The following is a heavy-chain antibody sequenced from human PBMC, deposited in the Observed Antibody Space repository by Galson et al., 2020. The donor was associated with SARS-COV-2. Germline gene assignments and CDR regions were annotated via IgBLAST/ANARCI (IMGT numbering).Heavy chain of an antibody. CDR3: ARGRSDFWSGYCNH. CDR2: MNPNSGNT. V-gene: IGHV1-8*01. J-gene: IGHJ5*02. Sequence: ASVKVSCKASGYTFTSYDINWVRQATGQGLEWMGWMNPNSGNTGYAQKFQGRVTMTRNTSISTAYMELSSLRSEDTAVYYCARGRSDFWSGYCNHWGQGTLVTVSS. D-gene: IGHD3-3*01. CDR1: GYTFTSYD.